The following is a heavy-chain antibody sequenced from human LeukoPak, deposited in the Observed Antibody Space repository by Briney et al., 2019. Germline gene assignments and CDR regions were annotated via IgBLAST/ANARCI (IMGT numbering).Heavy chain of an antibody. Sequence: SVKVSCKASGGTFSSYAISWVRQAPGQGLEWMGRIIPILGIANYAQKFQGRVTITADKSTSTAYMELSSLRSEDTAVYYCARGGFNYYDSSGLAFDIWGQGTMVSVSS. CDR2: IIPILGIA. CDR3: ARGGFNYYDSSGLAFDI. CDR1: GGTFSSYA. J-gene: IGHJ3*02. V-gene: IGHV1-69*04. D-gene: IGHD3-22*01.